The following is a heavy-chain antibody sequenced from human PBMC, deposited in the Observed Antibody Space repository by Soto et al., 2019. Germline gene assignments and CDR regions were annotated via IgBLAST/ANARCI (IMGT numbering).Heavy chain of an antibody. CDR1: GCTFSSYS. V-gene: IGHV1-69*13. J-gene: IGHJ3*02. CDR2: IIPIFGTA. CDR3: ARVAIAVAGIRAFDI. Sequence: SVKVSCKASGCTFSSYSISWVRQAPGQGLEWMGGIIPIFGTANYAQKFQGRVTITADESTSTAYMELSSLRSEDTAVYYCARVAIAVAGIRAFDIWGQGTMVTVSS. D-gene: IGHD6-19*01.